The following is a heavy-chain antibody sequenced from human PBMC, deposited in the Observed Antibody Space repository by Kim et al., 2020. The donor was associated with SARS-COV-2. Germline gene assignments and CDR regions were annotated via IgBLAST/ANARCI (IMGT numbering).Heavy chain of an antibody. CDR3: ATRVMVRATDY. V-gene: IGHV4-4*02. D-gene: IGHD3-10*01. Sequence: SETLSLTCAVSGGSISSSNWWSWVRQPPGKGLEWIGEIYHSGSTNYNPSLKSRVTIPVDKSKNQYSLKLSSVTAADTAVYYCATRVMVRATDYWGQGTLVTVSS. J-gene: IGHJ4*02. CDR2: IYHSGST. CDR1: GGSISSSNW.